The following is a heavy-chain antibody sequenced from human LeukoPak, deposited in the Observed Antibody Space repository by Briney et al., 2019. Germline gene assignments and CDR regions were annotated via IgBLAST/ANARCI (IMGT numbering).Heavy chain of an antibody. Sequence: TAETQSLTCTVSGGSVSGYFWNWIGRPPGKGLEWIGYIDYSGSSNYNPSLQSRVSISVDTSKNQVSLKLSSVTAADTAVYYCARQDYGDYPPGYWGQGTLDTVSS. CDR1: GGSVSGYF. CDR2: IDYSGSS. V-gene: IGHV4-59*02. D-gene: IGHD4-17*01. J-gene: IGHJ4*02. CDR3: ARQDYGDYPPGY.